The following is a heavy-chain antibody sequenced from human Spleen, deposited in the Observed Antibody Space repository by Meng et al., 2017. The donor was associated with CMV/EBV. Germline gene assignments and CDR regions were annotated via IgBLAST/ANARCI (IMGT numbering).Heavy chain of an antibody. V-gene: IGHV3-48*03. D-gene: IGHD3-22*01. J-gene: IGHJ4*02. CDR2: IVSSGYTT. Sequence: GGSLRLSCAASGFMFSNYAMNWVRQAPGKGLEWISYIVSSGYTTYYADSVKGRFTISRDNAKNSLHLQMNSLRAEDTAVYYCAAEGGDYYDSSGDYAVFWGQGTLVTVSS. CDR3: AAEGGDYYDSSGDYAVF. CDR1: GFMFSNYA.